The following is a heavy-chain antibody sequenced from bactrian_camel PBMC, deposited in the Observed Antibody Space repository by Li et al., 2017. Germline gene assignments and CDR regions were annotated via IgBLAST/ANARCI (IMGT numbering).Heavy chain of an antibody. Sequence: VESGGGSVQAGGSLTLSCAASGATRSNNCMAWFRQAPGKEREGVAAIYREGDGAIYADSVQGRFTISSDLSKNTVYLQLNSLKPEDTAMYYCAADSDSFCVGRLPPWPRHTSGQGTQVTVS. V-gene: IGHV3S25*01. CDR3: AADSDSFCVGRLPPWPRHT. D-gene: IGHD3*01. CDR2: IYREGDGA. J-gene: IGHJ6*01. CDR1: GATRSNNC.